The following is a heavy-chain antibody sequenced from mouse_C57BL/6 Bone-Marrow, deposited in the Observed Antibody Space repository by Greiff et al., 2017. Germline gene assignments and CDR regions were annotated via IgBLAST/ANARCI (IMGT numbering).Heavy chain of an antibody. CDR3: ARIYYGKGYAMDY. Sequence: QVHVKPSGAELVRPGTSVKMSCKASGYTFTNYWIGWAKQRPGHGLAWIGDIYPGGGYTNYNEKFKGKATLTADKSSSTAYMQFSSLTSEDSAIYYCARIYYGKGYAMDYWGQGTSVTVSS. J-gene: IGHJ4*01. V-gene: IGHV1-63*01. CDR2: IYPGGGYT. D-gene: IGHD2-1*01. CDR1: GYTFTNYW.